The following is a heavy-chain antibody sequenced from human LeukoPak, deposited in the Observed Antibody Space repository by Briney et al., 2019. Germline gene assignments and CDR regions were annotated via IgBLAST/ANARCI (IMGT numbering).Heavy chain of an antibody. Sequence: SETLSLTCTVSGGSISSYYWSWIRQPAGKGLEWIGRIYTSGSTNYNPSLKSRVTMSVDTSKNQFSLKLSSVTAADTAVYYCARFRNQGYCSSTSCYVYYKDVWGKGTTVTISS. V-gene: IGHV4-4*07. CDR1: GGSISSYY. D-gene: IGHD2-2*01. J-gene: IGHJ6*03. CDR3: ARFRNQGYCSSTSCYVYYKDV. CDR2: IYTSGST.